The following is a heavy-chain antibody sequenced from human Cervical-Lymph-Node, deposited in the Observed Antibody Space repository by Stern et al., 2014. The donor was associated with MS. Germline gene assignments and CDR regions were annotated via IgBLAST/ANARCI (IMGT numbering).Heavy chain of an antibody. CDR3: AARANYYDSPGDWFDP. CDR1: GFTFTSSA. Sequence: QLMQSGPEVKKPGTSVKVSCKASGFTFTSSAVQWVRQARGQRLEWIGWIVVGSGNTTYAQKFQERVTITRDMSTSTAYMELSSLRSEDTAVYYCAARANYYDSPGDWFDPWGQGTLVTVSS. D-gene: IGHD3-22*01. CDR2: IVVGSGNT. J-gene: IGHJ5*02. V-gene: IGHV1-58*01.